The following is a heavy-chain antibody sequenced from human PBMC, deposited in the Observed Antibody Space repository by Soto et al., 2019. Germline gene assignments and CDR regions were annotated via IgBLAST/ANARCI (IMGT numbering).Heavy chain of an antibody. J-gene: IGHJ6*02. D-gene: IGHD6-19*01. CDR2: TYYRSKWYN. CDR1: GDSVSSNSLS. V-gene: IGHV6-1*01. CDR3: ARGAGSNYFYYYGIDV. Sequence: PSQTLSLTCVISGDSVSSNSLSWSWIRQSPSRGLEWLGRTYYRSKWYNNYAVSVKSRITINPDTSKNQFSLQLKSVTPEDTALYFCARGAGSNYFYYYGIDVWGQGTTVTVSS.